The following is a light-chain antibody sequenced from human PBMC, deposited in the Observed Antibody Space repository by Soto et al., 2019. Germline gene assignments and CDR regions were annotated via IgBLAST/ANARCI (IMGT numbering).Light chain of an antibody. CDR2: AAS. J-gene: IGKJ2*01. CDR3: QQYGGSALYT. V-gene: IGKV3-20*01. CDR1: QNISSSS. Sequence: EIVLTQSPGTLSLSPGERATLSCRASQNISSSSLAWYQQKPGQAPRLLIHAASSRATGIPDRFSGSGSGTDFTLTISRLEAEDFAVYYCQQYGGSALYTFGQGTKLEIK.